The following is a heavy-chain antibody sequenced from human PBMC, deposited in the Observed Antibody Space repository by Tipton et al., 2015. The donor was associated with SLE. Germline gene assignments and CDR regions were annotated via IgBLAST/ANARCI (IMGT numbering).Heavy chain of an antibody. J-gene: IGHJ4*02. CDR1: GGSISTTDHY. CDR3: ARTEQGTGSYYRLVFEI. D-gene: IGHD3-10*01. CDR2: VFYSGST. Sequence: TLSLTCSVSGGSISTTDHYWGWIRQPPGKGLEWIGSVFYSGSTYDNPSFKSRVTISVDTSKNQFSLKLSSVTAADTAVYYCARTEQGTGSYYRLVFEIWGQGTLVTVSS. V-gene: IGHV4-39*07.